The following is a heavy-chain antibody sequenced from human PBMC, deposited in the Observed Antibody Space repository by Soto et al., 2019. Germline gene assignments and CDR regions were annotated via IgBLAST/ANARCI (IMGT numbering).Heavy chain of an antibody. J-gene: IGHJ6*02. CDR3: AKAYYYDSSGYYDNYYAMDV. CDR1: GFTLSGFA. D-gene: IGHD3-22*01. V-gene: IGHV3-30*18. CDR2: ISNDGTNQ. Sequence: QMQLVESGGGVVQPVRSLRLSCDASGFTLSGFAMHWVRQAPGQGLEWVAVISNDGTNQYYSESVKGRFTISRDNSKNKLYLQMNNLRAEDTAVYYCAKAYYYDSSGYYDNYYAMDVWGQGTTVTVSS.